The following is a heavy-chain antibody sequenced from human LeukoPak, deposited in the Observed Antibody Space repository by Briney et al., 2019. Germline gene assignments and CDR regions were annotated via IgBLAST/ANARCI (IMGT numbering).Heavy chain of an antibody. V-gene: IGHV1-3*03. CDR2: INAGNGNT. CDR3: ARSAGDSFDY. J-gene: IGHJ4*02. D-gene: IGHD2-21*02. CDR1: GDTFTTYA. Sequence: ASVKVSCKASGDTFTTYAIHWVRQAPGQRVEWMGWINAGNGNTKYSQEFQGRVTITRDTSASTAYMELSSLTSEDMAVYYCARSAGDSFDYWGQGTLVTVSS.